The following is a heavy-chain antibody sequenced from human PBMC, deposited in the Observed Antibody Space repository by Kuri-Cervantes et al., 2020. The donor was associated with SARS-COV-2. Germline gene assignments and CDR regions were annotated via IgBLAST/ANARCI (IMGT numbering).Heavy chain of an antibody. CDR2: INWNGGST. CDR1: GFTFDDYG. V-gene: IGHV3-20*04. CDR3: AKARKGDFRPTVFDY. Sequence: GESLKISCAASGFTFDDYGMSWVRQAPGKGLEWVSGINWNGGSTGYADSVKGRFTISRDNAKNSLYLQMNSLRAEDMALYYCAKARKGDFRPTVFDYWGQGTLVTVSS. J-gene: IGHJ4*02. D-gene: IGHD3-3*01.